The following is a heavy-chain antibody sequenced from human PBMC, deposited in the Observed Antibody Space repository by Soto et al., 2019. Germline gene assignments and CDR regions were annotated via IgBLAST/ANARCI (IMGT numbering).Heavy chain of an antibody. Sequence: QVQLVQSGAEVKKPGASVRVSCKASGYRFTNFYIHWVRQAPGQGLEWMGRMNLDTGGTTYAQKFQGRVTMTSDTSINTAYMEVTNLESDDTAIYYCARDGNFAFRGYSFGFDFWGQGTLVTVSS. V-gene: IGHV1-2*06. CDR1: GYRFTNFY. D-gene: IGHD5-18*01. J-gene: IGHJ4*02. CDR2: MNLDTGGT. CDR3: ARDGNFAFRGYSFGFDF.